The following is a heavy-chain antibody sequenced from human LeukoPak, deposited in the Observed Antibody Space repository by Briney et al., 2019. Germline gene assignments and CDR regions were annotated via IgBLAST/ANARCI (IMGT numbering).Heavy chain of an antibody. CDR2: IYSGGST. J-gene: IGHJ6*04. CDR3: ARELLWFGELRGYGMDV. CDR1: GFTVSSNY. Sequence: GGSLRLSCAASGFTVSSNYMSWVRQAPGKGLEWASVIYSGGSTYYADSVKGRFTISRDNSKNTLYLQMNSLRAEDTAMYYCARELLWFGELRGYGMDVWGKGTTVTVSS. D-gene: IGHD3-10*01. V-gene: IGHV3-53*01.